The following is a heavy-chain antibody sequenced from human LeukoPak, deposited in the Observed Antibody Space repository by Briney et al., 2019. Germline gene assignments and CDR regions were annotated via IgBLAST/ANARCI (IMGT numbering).Heavy chain of an antibody. Sequence: GGSLRLSCAASGFTFNTFNMNWVRQAPGKGLEWVSSITSGGDYIYYADSVKGRFTISRDNAKNSLYLQMNSLRAEDTALYYCARCSRSSTDCYSAFDIWGQGTMVTVSS. J-gene: IGHJ3*02. V-gene: IGHV3-21*04. CDR1: GFTFNTFN. D-gene: IGHD2-2*02. CDR2: ITSGGDYI. CDR3: ARCSRSSTDCYSAFDI.